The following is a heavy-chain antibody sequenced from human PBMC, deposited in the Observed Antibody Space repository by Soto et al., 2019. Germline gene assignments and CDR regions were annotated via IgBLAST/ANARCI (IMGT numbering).Heavy chain of an antibody. V-gene: IGHV1-3*01. Sequence: QIQLVQSGAEVKQPGASMKVSCKTSGYAFSLYAMHWVRQAPGQRLEWMGWVNAGNDNTKYSQNFQGRVTITRDTSASTVYMELSSLRSEDTAVYYCAREGDGYKYDYWGQGTLVTVSS. CDR3: AREGDGYKYDY. CDR1: GYAFSLYA. D-gene: IGHD5-18*01. CDR2: VNAGNDNT. J-gene: IGHJ4*02.